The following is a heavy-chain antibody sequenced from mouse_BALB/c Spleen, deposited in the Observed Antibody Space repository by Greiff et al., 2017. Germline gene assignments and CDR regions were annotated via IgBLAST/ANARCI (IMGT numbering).Heavy chain of an antibody. J-gene: IGHJ1*01. V-gene: IGHV1-63*02. CDR3: AREGYGNYWYFDV. CDR2: IYPGGGYT. Sequence: VQLQQSGAELVRPGTSVKISCKASGYTFTNYWLGWVKQRPGHGLEWIGDIYPGGGYTNYNEKFKGKATLTADTSSSTAYMQLSSLTSEDSAVYFCAREGYGNYWYFDVWGAGTTVTVSS. CDR1: GYTFTNYW. D-gene: IGHD2-1*01.